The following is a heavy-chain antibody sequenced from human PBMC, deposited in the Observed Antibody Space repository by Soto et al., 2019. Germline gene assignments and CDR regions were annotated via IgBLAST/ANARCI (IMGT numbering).Heavy chain of an antibody. V-gene: IGHV1-3*01. J-gene: IGHJ6*02. D-gene: IGHD5-18*01. Sequence: ASVKVSCKASGYTFTSYAMHWVRQAPGQRLEWMGWINAGNGNTKYSQKFQGRVTITRDTSASTAYMELSSLRSEDTAVYYCARGVQRWLVNYYYGMDVWGQGTTVTVSS. CDR2: INAGNGNT. CDR1: GYTFTSYA. CDR3: ARGVQRWLVNYYYGMDV.